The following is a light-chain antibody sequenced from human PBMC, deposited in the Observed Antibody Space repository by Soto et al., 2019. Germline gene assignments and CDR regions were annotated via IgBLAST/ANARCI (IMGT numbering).Light chain of an antibody. CDR3: QQYRGSPQT. CDR2: GVF. J-gene: IGKJ1*01. Sequence: EIVLTQSPDTLSLSPGERATLSCRASQSVASNQLAWYQHKSGQAPRLLIHGVFTRANGIPDRFSGSGSGTDFTLTISRLEPEDFALYYCQQYRGSPQTFGQGTKVEIK. V-gene: IGKV3-20*01. CDR1: QSVASNQ.